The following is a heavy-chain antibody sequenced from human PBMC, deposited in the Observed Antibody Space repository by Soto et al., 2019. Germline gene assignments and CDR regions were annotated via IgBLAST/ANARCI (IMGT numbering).Heavy chain of an antibody. D-gene: IGHD5-18*01. Sequence: EVQLVESGGGFVQPGRSLTLACATSGFTFQNFAMHWVRQAPGKGLIWVSSINWNSRTILYADSVKGRFTISRDNATSSLYLQMNRLRVEDTAVYYCVKDFPGYTHCVRAFEIWGQGTMVTVSS. CDR3: VKDFPGYTHCVRAFEI. J-gene: IGHJ3*02. CDR1: GFTFQNFA. V-gene: IGHV3-9*01. CDR2: INWNSRTI.